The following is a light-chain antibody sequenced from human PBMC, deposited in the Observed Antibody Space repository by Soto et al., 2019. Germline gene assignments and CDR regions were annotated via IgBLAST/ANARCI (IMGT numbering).Light chain of an antibody. J-gene: IGKJ4*01. CDR2: DVS. CDR1: QSVGNF. CDR3: QHRANWPPSVT. V-gene: IGKV3-11*01. Sequence: EVVLTQSPATLSLSPRARATLSCRASQSVGNFLAWYQQEPGQAPRLLIYDVSNRATGIPARFGGSGSGTDFTLTIRKLEPEDFAVYYCQHRANWPPSVTFGGGTRV.